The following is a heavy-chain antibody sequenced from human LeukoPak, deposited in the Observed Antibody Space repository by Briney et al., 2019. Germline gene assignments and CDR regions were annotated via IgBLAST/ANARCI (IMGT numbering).Heavy chain of an antibody. CDR2: IKQDGSEK. CDR3: AKDSRGYSYGYSFYYKVV. CDR1: GFTLSGYA. D-gene: IGHD5-18*01. J-gene: IGHJ6*03. V-gene: IGHV3-7*01. Sequence: GGSLSLSCSASGFTLSGYAMSSVRPAPGKGRAWVGGIKQDGSEKYYVDSVKGRFTISRENSKNSLYLQMNSLRAEDTAVYYCAKDSRGYSYGYSFYYKVVWGKGTTVTVS.